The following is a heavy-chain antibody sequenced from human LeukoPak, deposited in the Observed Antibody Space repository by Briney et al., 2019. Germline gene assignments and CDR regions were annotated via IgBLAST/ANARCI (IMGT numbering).Heavy chain of an antibody. CDR1: GFTFNSYT. V-gene: IGHV3-30*04. J-gene: IGHJ6*04. Sequence: PGRSLRLSCAASGFTFNSYTMHWVRQAPGKGLEWVSVISYDGTNKYYGDSVKGRFTISRDNAKNSLYLQMNSLRAEDTAVYYCARLVGYALDVWGKGTTVTVSS. CDR3: ARLVGYALDV. D-gene: IGHD3-16*01. CDR2: ISYDGTNK.